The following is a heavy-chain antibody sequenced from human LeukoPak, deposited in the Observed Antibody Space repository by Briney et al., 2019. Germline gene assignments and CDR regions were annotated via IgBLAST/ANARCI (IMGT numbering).Heavy chain of an antibody. D-gene: IGHD2-2*01. J-gene: IGHJ4*02. CDR2: ISKSSDRI. V-gene: IGHV3-48*04. Sequence: PGGSLRLSCAASGFTFSSYNMNWVRQAPGKGLEWVSYISKSSDRIYHADSVKGRFTISRDNAKNSLYLQMDSLRAEDTAVYYCARDLLNDEGSSYFFDQWGQGTLVTVSS. CDR3: ARDLLNDEGSSYFFDQ. CDR1: GFTFSSYN.